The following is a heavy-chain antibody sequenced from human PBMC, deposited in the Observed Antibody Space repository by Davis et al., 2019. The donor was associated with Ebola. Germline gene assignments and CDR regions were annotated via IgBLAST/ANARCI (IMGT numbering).Heavy chain of an antibody. V-gene: IGHV3-30*03. D-gene: IGHD6-13*01. CDR1: GFTFSSYW. Sequence: GESLKISCAASGFTFSSYWMSWVRQAPGKGLEWVAVISYDGSNKYYADSVQGRFTISRDNSKNTLYLQMNSLRAEDTALYYCARGPIARPLDYWGQGTLVTVSS. CDR3: ARGPIARPLDY. J-gene: IGHJ4*02. CDR2: ISYDGSNK.